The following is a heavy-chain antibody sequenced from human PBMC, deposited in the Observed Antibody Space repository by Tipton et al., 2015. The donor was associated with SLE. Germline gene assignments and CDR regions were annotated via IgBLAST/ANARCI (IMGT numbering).Heavy chain of an antibody. CDR3: AKSVGYFDY. D-gene: IGHD1-26*01. CDR1: GFTFSSYA. V-gene: IGHV3-30*04. CDR2: ISYDGSNK. J-gene: IGHJ4*02. Sequence: RSLRLSCAASGFTFSSYAMHWVRHAPGKVLEWVAVISYDGSNKYYADSVKGRFTISRDNSKNTLYLQMNSLRAEDTAVYYCAKSVGYFDYWGQGTLVTVSS.